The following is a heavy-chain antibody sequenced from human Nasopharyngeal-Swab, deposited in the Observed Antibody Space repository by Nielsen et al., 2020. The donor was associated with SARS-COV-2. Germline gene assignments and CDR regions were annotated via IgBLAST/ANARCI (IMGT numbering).Heavy chain of an antibody. CDR3: ARGTRTVFDP. V-gene: IGHV4-59*12. CDR1: GGSISGYY. Sequence: SETLSLTCTVSGGSISGYYWSWTRQPQGKGLEWIGYIYHSGSSNYNPPLKSRVTISVDTSKNQFSLKLSSVPAADTAVYYCARGTRTVFDPWGQGTLVTVSS. CDR2: IYHSGSS. D-gene: IGHD4-17*01. J-gene: IGHJ5*02.